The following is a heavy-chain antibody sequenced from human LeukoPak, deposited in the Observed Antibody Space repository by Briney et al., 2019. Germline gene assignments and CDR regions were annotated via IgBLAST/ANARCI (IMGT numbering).Heavy chain of an antibody. CDR2: IYYSGST. V-gene: IGHV4-59*01. D-gene: IGHD5-18*01. Sequence: SETLSLTCTVSGGSISSYYWSWIRQPPGKGLEWTGYIYYSGSTNYNPSLKSRVTISVDTSKNQFSLKLSSVTAADTAVYFCARTTEGGYTYDYFYYYYMDVWGKGTTVTISS. J-gene: IGHJ6*03. CDR3: ARTTEGGYTYDYFYYYYMDV. CDR1: GGSISSYY.